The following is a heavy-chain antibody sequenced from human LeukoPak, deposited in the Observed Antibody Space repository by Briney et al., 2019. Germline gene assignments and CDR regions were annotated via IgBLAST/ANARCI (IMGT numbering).Heavy chain of an antibody. D-gene: IGHD1-1*01. CDR1: GDSISSGRYY. J-gene: IGHJ4*02. CDR2: IHTSGDT. CDR3: VRDWNGDYFDY. V-gene: IGHV4-61*02. Sequence: SQTLSLTCTVSGDSISSGRYYWTWLRQPAGKALEWIGRIHTSGDTNYSPSLKSRVTISRDTSKNQFSLGLTSVAAADTAVYYCVRDWNGDYFDYWGQGTLVSVSS.